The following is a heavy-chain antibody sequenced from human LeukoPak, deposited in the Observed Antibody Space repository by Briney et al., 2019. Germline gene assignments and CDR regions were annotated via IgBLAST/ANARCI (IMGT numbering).Heavy chain of an antibody. CDR3: ARELVRYPTYYYYGMDV. D-gene: IGHD2-2*01. J-gene: IGHJ6*02. V-gene: IGHV3-30-3*01. CDR1: GFTFSSYA. CDR2: ISYDGSNK. Sequence: PGGSLRLSCAASGFTFSSYAMHWVRQAPGKGLEWVAVISYDGSNKYHADSVKGRFTISRDNSKNTLYLQMNSLRAEDTAVYYCARELVRYPTYYYYGMDVWGQGTTVTVSS.